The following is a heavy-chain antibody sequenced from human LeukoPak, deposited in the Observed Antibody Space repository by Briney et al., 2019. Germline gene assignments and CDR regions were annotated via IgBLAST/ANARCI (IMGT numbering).Heavy chain of an antibody. Sequence: PGGSLRLSCAASGFTFNRCAMSWVRQAPGKGLEWVSGISWNSGSIGYADSVKGRFTISRDNAKNSLYLQMNSLRAEDTALYYCAKGMRTLVSLAEFDYWGQGTLVTVSS. CDR1: GFTFNRCA. CDR3: AKGMRTLVSLAEFDY. D-gene: IGHD1-14*01. CDR2: ISWNSGSI. J-gene: IGHJ4*02. V-gene: IGHV3-9*01.